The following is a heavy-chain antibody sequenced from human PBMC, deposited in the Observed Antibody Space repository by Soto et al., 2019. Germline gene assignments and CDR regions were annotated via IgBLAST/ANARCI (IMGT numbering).Heavy chain of an antibody. Sequence: XXSLILACTASGFTFSRHAMPWVRQAPGKGLEWVSGLSDSGGSIYYAASVKGRFTIFRDNSMNTLYLQMNTLRDEDTAVYYCAKVSSSWYAGFFDLWGQGPLVTVSS. V-gene: IGHV3-23*01. J-gene: IGHJ4*02. CDR3: AKVSSSWYAGFFDL. CDR2: LSDSGGSI. D-gene: IGHD6-13*01. CDR1: GFTFSRHA.